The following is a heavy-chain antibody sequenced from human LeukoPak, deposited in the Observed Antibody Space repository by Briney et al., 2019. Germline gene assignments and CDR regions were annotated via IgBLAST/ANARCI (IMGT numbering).Heavy chain of an antibody. J-gene: IGHJ3*02. V-gene: IGHV1-2*02. Sequence: ASVKVSCKASGYTFTGYYMHWVRQAPGQGLEWMGWINPNSGGTNYAQKFQGRVTMTRDTSISTAYMELSRLRSDDTAVYYCALSSGWYGDAFDIWGQGTMVTVSS. CDR1: GYTFTGYY. CDR2: INPNSGGT. CDR3: ALSSGWYGDAFDI. D-gene: IGHD6-19*01.